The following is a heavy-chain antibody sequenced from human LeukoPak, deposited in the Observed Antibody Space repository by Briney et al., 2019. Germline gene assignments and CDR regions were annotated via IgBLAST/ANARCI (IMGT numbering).Heavy chain of an antibody. CDR3: ARAGAVVDNWFDP. CDR1: GGTFSSYA. Sequence: GASVKVSCTPSGGTFSSYAISWVRQAPGQGREWMGGIIPIFGTANYAQKFQGRVTITADKSTSTAYMELRSLTSDDTAVYYCARAGAVVDNWFDPWGQGTLVTVSS. D-gene: IGHD2-15*01. V-gene: IGHV1-69*06. J-gene: IGHJ5*02. CDR2: IIPIFGTA.